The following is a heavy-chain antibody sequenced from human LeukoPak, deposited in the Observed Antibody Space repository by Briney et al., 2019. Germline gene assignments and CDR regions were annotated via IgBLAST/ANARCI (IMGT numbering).Heavy chain of an antibody. CDR2: ISGSGGST. CDR1: GFTFSSYA. D-gene: IGHD5-18*01. J-gene: IGHJ4*02. CDR3: VLVDTAMVTGDY. V-gene: IGHV3-23*01. Sequence: GGSLRLSCAASGFTFSSYAMSWVRQAPGKGLEWVSAISGSGGSTYYADSVKGRFTISRDNSKNTLYLQMNSLRAEDTAVYYCVLVDTAMVTGDYWGQGTLVTVS.